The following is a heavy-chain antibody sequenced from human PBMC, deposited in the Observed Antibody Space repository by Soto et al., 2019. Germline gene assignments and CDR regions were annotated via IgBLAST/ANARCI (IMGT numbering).Heavy chain of an antibody. CDR1: GGSFSGYY. D-gene: IGHD1-7*01. CDR2: INHSGST. J-gene: IGHJ6*02. CDR3: ASRGGWDNWNYGRPIYYYYGMDV. Sequence: SETLSLTCAVYGGSFSGYYWSWIRQPPGKGLEWIGEINHSGSTNYNPSLKSRVTISVDTSKNQFSLKLSSVTAADTAVYYRASRGGWDNWNYGRPIYYYYGMDVWGQGTTVTVSS. V-gene: IGHV4-34*01.